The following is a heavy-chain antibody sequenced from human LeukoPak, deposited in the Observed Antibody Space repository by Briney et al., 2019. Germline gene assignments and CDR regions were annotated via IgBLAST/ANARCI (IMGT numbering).Heavy chain of an antibody. J-gene: IGHJ5*02. Sequence: ASVKVSCKASGYTFTSYDINWVRHATGQGLEWMGWMNPNSGNTGYAQKFQGRVTMTRNTSISTAYMELSSLRSEDTAVYYCARGIEYSSSLSWFDPWGQGTLVSVSS. CDR2: MNPNSGNT. CDR1: GYTFTSYD. D-gene: IGHD6-6*01. CDR3: ARGIEYSSSLSWFDP. V-gene: IGHV1-8*01.